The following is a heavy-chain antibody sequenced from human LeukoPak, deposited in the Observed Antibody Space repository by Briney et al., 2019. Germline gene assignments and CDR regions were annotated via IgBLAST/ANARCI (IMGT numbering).Heavy chain of an antibody. CDR3: ARDPHYGDYDGWFDP. D-gene: IGHD4-17*01. Sequence: GGSLRLSCAASGFTFSRYWMSWVRRAPGKGLEWVANIKQDGSEKYYVDSVKGRFTISRDNAKNSLYLQMNSLRAEDTAVYYCARDPHYGDYDGWFDPWGQGTLVTVSS. CDR1: GFTFSRYW. J-gene: IGHJ5*02. CDR2: IKQDGSEK. V-gene: IGHV3-7*01.